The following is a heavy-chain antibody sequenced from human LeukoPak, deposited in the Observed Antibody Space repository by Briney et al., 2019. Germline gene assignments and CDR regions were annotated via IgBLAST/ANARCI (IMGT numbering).Heavy chain of an antibody. CDR2: IKPDGTTK. V-gene: IGHV3-7*03. J-gene: IGHJ4*02. CDR1: GFPFSSYS. CDR3: ARSIPYGTTWYGRSDY. Sequence: GGSLRLSCAASGFPFSSYSMTWVRQAPGKGLEWVANIKPDGTTKFYVDSVKGRFTTSRDNALNSLYLQMNSLRAEDTAIYYCARSIPYGTTWYGRSDYWGQGTLVTVSS. D-gene: IGHD6-13*01.